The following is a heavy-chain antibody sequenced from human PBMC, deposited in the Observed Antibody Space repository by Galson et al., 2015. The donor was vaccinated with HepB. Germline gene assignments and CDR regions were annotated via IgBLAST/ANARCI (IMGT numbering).Heavy chain of an antibody. J-gene: IGHJ5*02. CDR2: IYYSGST. CDR3: ARPQGGYGDYRGWFDP. V-gene: IGHV4-39*07. CDR1: GGSISSSSYY. D-gene: IGHD4-17*01. Sequence: LSLTCTVSGGSISSSSYYWGWIRQPPGKGLEWIGSIYYSGSTYYNPSLKSRVTISVDTSKNQFSLKLSSVTAADAAVYYCARPQGGYGDYRGWFDPWGQGTLVTVAS.